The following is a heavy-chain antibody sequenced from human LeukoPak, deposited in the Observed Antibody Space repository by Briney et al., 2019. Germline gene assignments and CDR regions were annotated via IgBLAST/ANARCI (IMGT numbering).Heavy chain of an antibody. CDR1: GFTFSSYT. CDR2: ITTSSTYI. V-gene: IGHV3-21*01. D-gene: IGHD3-10*01. Sequence: GGSLRLSCVASGFTFSSYTMNWVRQAPGKGLEWVSSITTSSTYIYYADSVRGRFTISRDNAKNSLYLRMSSLRVEDTAVYYCARGEGYYASGSYFDYWGQGTLVTVSS. CDR3: ARGEGYYASGSYFDY. J-gene: IGHJ4*02.